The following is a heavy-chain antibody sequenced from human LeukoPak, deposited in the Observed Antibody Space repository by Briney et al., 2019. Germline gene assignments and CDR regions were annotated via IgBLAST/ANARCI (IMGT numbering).Heavy chain of an antibody. CDR1: GGSIRSYY. Sequence: SETLSLTCSVSGGSIRSYYWSWIRQPPGKGLEWIGYIYYSGSTNYNPSLKSRVTVSVDTSKNQFSLKLTSVTAADTGVYYCARLRPVAGYDAFDIWGHGTMVTVSS. D-gene: IGHD6-19*01. V-gene: IGHV4-59*08. CDR2: IYYSGST. CDR3: ARLRPVAGYDAFDI. J-gene: IGHJ3*02.